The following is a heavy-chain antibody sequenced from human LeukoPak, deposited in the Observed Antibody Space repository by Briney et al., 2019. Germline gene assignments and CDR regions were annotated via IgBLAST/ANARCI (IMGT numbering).Heavy chain of an antibody. J-gene: IGHJ4*02. D-gene: IGHD3-22*01. CDR1: GYSISSGYY. V-gene: IGHV4-38-2*02. Sequence: SETLSLTCTVSGYSISSGYYWGWIRQPPGKGPEWIGSIYHSGSTYYNPSLKSRVTISVDTSKNQFSLKLSSVTAADTAVYYCARGGFYYEVAYWGQGTLVTVSS. CDR2: IYHSGST. CDR3: ARGGFYYEVAY.